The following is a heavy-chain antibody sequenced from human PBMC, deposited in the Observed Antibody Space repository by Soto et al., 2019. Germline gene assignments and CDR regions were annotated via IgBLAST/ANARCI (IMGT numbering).Heavy chain of an antibody. D-gene: IGHD3-9*01. Sequence: GGSLRLSCAASGFTFSSYAMHWVRQAPGKGLEYVSAISSNGGSTYYANSVKGRFTISRDNSKNTLYLQMGSLRAEDMAVYYCARAPNYDILNGYYNWGQGTLVTVSS. J-gene: IGHJ4*02. V-gene: IGHV3-64*01. CDR1: GFTFSSYA. CDR3: ARAPNYDILNGYYN. CDR2: ISSNGGST.